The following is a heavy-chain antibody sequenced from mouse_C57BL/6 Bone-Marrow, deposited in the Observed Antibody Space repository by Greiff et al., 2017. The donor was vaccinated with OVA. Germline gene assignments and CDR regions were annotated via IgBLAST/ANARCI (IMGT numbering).Heavy chain of an antibody. D-gene: IGHD1-1*02. V-gene: IGHV1-52*01. Sequence: QVQLQQPGAELVRPGSSVKLSCKASGYTFTSYWMHWVKQRPIQGLEWIGNIDPSDSETHYNQKFKDKATLTVDKSSSTAYMQLSSLTSEDSAVYYCALMTAVATGYFDVWGTGTTVTVSS. J-gene: IGHJ1*03. CDR2: IDPSDSET. CDR3: ALMTAVATGYFDV. CDR1: GYTFTSYW.